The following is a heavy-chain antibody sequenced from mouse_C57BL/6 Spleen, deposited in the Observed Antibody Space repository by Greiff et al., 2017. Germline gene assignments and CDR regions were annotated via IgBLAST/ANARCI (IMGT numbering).Heavy chain of an antibody. CDR1: GYTFTDYE. V-gene: IGHV1-15*01. Sequence: VQLQQSGAELVRPGASVTLSCKASGYTFTDYEMHWVKQTPVHGLEWIGAIDPETGGTAYNQKFKGKAILTADKSSSTAYMELRSLTSEDSAVYYCTRDYDYGNYFDYWGQGTTLTVSS. CDR3: TRDYDYGNYFDY. J-gene: IGHJ2*01. D-gene: IGHD2-4*01. CDR2: IDPETGGT.